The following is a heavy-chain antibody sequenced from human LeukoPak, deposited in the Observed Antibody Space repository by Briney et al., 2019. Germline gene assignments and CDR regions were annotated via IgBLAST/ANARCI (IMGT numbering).Heavy chain of an antibody. CDR2: IYTSGST. D-gene: IGHD3-22*01. J-gene: IGHJ3*02. Sequence: SETLSLTCAVSGGSISSYYWNWIRQPAGKGLEWIGRIYTSGSTNYNPSLKSRVTMSVDRSTNQFSLKLSSVTAADTAVYFCARGPYSYDSSGAFDIWGQGTMVTVSS. CDR3: ARGPYSYDSSGAFDI. CDR1: GGSISSYY. V-gene: IGHV4-4*07.